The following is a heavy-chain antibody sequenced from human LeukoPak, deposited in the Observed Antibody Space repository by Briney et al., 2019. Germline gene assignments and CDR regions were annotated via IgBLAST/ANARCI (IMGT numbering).Heavy chain of an antibody. D-gene: IGHD4-17*01. J-gene: IGHJ5*02. CDR2: ISDSGST. CDR1: GCSINGYF. V-gene: IGHV4-59*01. Sequence: SETLSLTCTVSGCSINGYFWTWIRQPPGKGLEWIGYISDSGSTNYNPSLKSRVTLSVDSSNTEFSLRLNSVTAADTAVYYCARVFRGAVTSNWFDPWGQGTPVTVSS. CDR3: ARVFRGAVTSNWFDP.